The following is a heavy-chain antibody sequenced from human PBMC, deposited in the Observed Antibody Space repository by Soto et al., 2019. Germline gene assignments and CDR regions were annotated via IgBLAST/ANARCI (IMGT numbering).Heavy chain of an antibody. V-gene: IGHV3-9*01. CDR1: GFTFDDDA. J-gene: IGHJ6*02. Sequence: GGSLRLSCAASGFTFDDDAMHWVRQAPGKGLEWVSGISWNSGSIGYADSVKGRLTISRDXANNSLYLQMNSLRAEDTALYYCAKDIGSRYYYGMDVWGQGTTVTVSS. CDR2: ISWNSGSI. CDR3: AKDIGSRYYYGMDV.